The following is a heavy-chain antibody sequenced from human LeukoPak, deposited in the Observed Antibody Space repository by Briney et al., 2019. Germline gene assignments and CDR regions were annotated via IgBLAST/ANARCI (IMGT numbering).Heavy chain of an antibody. J-gene: IGHJ4*02. V-gene: IGHV4-38-2*01. CDR1: GYSISSGYY. D-gene: IGHD1/OR15-1a*01. CDR2: IYHSGST. CDR3: ARLQSYTGNIDY. Sequence: PSETLSLTCAVSGYSISSGYYWGWIRQLPGKGLEWIGSIYHSGSTYYNPSLKSRVTISVDTSKNQFSLKLSSVTAADTAVYYCARLQSYTGNIDYWGQGTLVTVSS.